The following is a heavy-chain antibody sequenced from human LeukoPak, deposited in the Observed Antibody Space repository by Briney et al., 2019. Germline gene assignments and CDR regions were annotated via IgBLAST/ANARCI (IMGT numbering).Heavy chain of an antibody. D-gene: IGHD6-13*01. V-gene: IGHV1-2*02. J-gene: IGHJ4*02. CDR3: ARDSSWPENYFDY. CDR1: GYTFTGYY. Sequence: GASVKVSCKASGYTFTGYYMHWVRQAPGQGLEWMGWINPNSGGTNYAQKFQGRVTMTRDTSISTAYMELSRLRSDDTAVYYCARDSSWPENYFDYWGQGTLVTVSS. CDR2: INPNSGGT.